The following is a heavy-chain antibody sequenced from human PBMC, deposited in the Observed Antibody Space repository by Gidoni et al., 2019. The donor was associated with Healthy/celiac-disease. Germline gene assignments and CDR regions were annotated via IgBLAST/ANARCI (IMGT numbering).Heavy chain of an antibody. Sequence: QVQLQQWGAGLLKPSETLSLPCAVYGGSFSGYYCSWFRQPPGKGLEWIGEINHSGSTNYNPSLKSRVTISVDTSKNLFSLKVSSVTAADTAVYYCARGGGPRWFDPWGQGTLVTVSS. CDR2: INHSGST. CDR3: ARGGGPRWFDP. J-gene: IGHJ5*02. V-gene: IGHV4-34*01. CDR1: GGSFSGYY.